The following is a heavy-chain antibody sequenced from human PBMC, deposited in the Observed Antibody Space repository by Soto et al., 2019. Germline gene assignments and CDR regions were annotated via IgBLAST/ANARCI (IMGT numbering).Heavy chain of an antibody. CDR1: GFTFTSSA. J-gene: IGHJ5*02. CDR3: AADAAGPRYFFLLNDSRTTIIYT. D-gene: IGHD3-9*01. CDR2: IVVGSGNT. Sequence: ASVKVSCKASGFTFTSSAVQWVRQARGQRLEWIGWIVVGSGNTNYAQKFQERVTITRDMSTSTAYMELSSLRSEDTAVYYCAADAAGPRYFFLLNDSRTTIIYTCGQENLLPIS. V-gene: IGHV1-58*01.